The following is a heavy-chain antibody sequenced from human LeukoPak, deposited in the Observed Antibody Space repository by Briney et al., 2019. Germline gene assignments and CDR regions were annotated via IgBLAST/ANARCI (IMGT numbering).Heavy chain of an antibody. V-gene: IGHV3-66*01. Sequence: GGSLRLSCAASGFTVSNNHMSWVRQAPGKGLEWVSVIYNDGTTYYADSVKGRFTSSRDTSKNTLYLQMNSLRAEDTAVYYCARDRARYYDILTGYHYWGQGTLVTVSS. CDR3: ARDRARYYDILTGYHY. J-gene: IGHJ4*02. CDR2: IYNDGTT. CDR1: GFTVSNNH. D-gene: IGHD3-9*01.